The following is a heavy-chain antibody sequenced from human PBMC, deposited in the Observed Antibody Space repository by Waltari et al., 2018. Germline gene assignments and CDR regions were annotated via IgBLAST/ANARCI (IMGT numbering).Heavy chain of an antibody. J-gene: IGHJ4*02. V-gene: IGHV1-69*01. CDR3: ARGITICGVVIPNYFDY. CDR2: IIPIFGTA. CDR1: GGTFSSYA. D-gene: IGHD3-3*01. Sequence: QVQLVQSGAEVKKPGSSVKVSCKASGGTFSSYAISWVRQAPGQGLEWMGGIIPIFGTANYAQKVQGRVTMTADESTSTAYMELSSLRAEDTAVYYCARGITICGVVIPNYFDYWGQGTLVTVSS.